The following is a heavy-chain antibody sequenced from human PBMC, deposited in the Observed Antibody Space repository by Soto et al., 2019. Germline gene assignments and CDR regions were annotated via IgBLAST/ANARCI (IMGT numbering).Heavy chain of an antibody. J-gene: IGHJ5*02. CDR1: GGSVSSGSYY. D-gene: IGHD3-3*01. CDR3: ARTIFGVVPYNWFDP. V-gene: IGHV4-61*01. Sequence: SETLSLTCTVSGGSVSSGSYYWSWIRQPPGKGLEWIGYIYYSGSTNYNPSLKSRVTISVDTSKNQFSLKLSSVTAADTAVYYCARTIFGVVPYNWFDPWGQGTLVTVSS. CDR2: IYYSGST.